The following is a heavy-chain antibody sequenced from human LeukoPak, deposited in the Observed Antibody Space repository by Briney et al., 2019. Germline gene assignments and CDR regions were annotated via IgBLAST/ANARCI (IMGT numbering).Heavy chain of an antibody. J-gene: IGHJ4*02. CDR2: INNEGNDT. D-gene: IGHD1-26*01. CDR1: GFTFSKYW. Sequence: GGSLRLSCAASGFTFSKYWMHWVRQGPRKGLIWVSRINNEGNDTNYADSVKGRFTISRDNAKNTLYLQMNSLRAEDTAVYYCARGIYGNFDYWGQGSLVTVSS. CDR3: ARGIYGNFDY. V-gene: IGHV3-74*01.